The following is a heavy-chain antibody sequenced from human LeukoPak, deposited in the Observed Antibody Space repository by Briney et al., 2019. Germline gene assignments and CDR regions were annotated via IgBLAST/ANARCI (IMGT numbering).Heavy chain of an antibody. Sequence: SQTLSLTCAVSGGSISSGGYSWSWIRQPPGKGLEWIGYIYHSGSTYYNPSLKSRVTISVDRSKNQFSLKLSSVTAADTAVYYCARGPISYVVTATIVYYFDYWGQGTLVTVSS. D-gene: IGHD2-21*02. CDR1: GGSISSGGYS. J-gene: IGHJ4*02. CDR2: IYHSGST. V-gene: IGHV4-30-2*01. CDR3: ARGPISYVVTATIVYYFDY.